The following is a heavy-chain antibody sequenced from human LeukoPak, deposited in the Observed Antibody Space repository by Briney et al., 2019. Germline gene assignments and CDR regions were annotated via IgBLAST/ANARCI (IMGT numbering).Heavy chain of an antibody. J-gene: IGHJ4*02. V-gene: IGHV3-9*01. D-gene: IGHD3-3*01. CDR3: ARRSGSPFDY. CDR1: GFTFDDYA. CDR2: ISWKSGSI. Sequence: PGGSLRLSCAASGFTFDDYAMRWVRQAPGEGLEWVSGISWKSGSICYADYVKGRFTISRDNAKNSLYLQMNSLRAEDTALYYCARRSGSPFDYWGQGTLVTVSS.